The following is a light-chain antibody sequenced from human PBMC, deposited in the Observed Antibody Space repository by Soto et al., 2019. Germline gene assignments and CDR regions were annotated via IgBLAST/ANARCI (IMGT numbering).Light chain of an antibody. CDR2: GGS. V-gene: IGKV3-20*01. J-gene: IGKJ5*01. CDR3: QQYGSSPYT. Sequence: DIVLTQSPGTLSLSPGERATLSCRASQSVISNHLAWYQQKPGQAPRLLIYGGSSRATGIPARFSGSGSGADFTLTISRLEPEDFAVYYCQQYGSSPYTFGQGTRLEIK. CDR1: QSVISNH.